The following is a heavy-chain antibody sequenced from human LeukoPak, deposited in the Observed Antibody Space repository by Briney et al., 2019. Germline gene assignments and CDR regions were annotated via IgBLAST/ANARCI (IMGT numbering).Heavy chain of an antibody. CDR2: IYSGGST. D-gene: IGHD2-21*01. CDR1: GFTVSSNY. V-gene: IGHV3-53*01. Sequence: GGSLRLSCAASGFTVSSNYMSWVRQAPGKGLEWVSVIYSGGSTYYADSVKGRFTISRDNSKNTLYLQMNGLRAEDTAVYYCAKTRHQIAILDFWGQGILVAVSS. CDR3: AKTRHQIAILDF. J-gene: IGHJ4*02.